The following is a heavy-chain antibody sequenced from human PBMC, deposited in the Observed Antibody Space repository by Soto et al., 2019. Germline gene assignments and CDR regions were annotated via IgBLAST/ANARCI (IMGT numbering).Heavy chain of an antibody. D-gene: IGHD3-10*01. CDR2: IYYSGST. CDR3: ARERFGEPH. CDR1: DGLIIGGDYY. J-gene: IGHJ4*02. Sequence: SGTQSHTGTVSDGLIIGGDYYMSRIRQPPGKGLEWIGYIYYSGSTYYNPSLKSRVAISVDTSKNQFSLKLSSVTAADTAVYYCARERFGEPHWGRGTLVTVSS. V-gene: IGHV4-30-4*01.